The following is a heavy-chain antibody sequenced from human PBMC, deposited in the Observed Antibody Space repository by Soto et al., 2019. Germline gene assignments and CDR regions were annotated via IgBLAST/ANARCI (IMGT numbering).Heavy chain of an antibody. CDR2: ISGSGGST. V-gene: IGHV3-23*01. CDR1: GFTFSSYA. Sequence: GGSLRLSCAASGFTFSSYAMSWVRQAPGKGLEWVSAISGSGGSTYYADSVKGRFTISRDNSKNTLYLQMNSLRAEDTAVYYCAKRYGDSYSGGYMDVWGKGTTVTVSS. CDR3: AKRYGDSYSGGYMDV. D-gene: IGHD4-17*01. J-gene: IGHJ6*03.